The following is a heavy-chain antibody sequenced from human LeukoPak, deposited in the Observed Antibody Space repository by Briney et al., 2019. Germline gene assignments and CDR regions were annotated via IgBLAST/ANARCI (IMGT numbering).Heavy chain of an antibody. V-gene: IGHV4-30-2*01. J-gene: IGHJ4*02. Sequence: PSETLSLTCAVSGGSISSGGYSWSWIRQPPGKGLEWIGYIYHSGSTYYNPSLKSRVTISVDRSKNQFSLKLSSVTAADTAVYYCARGVGSGSYLFDYWGQGTLVTVSS. CDR2: IYHSGST. CDR1: GGSISSGGYS. CDR3: ARGVGSGSYLFDY. D-gene: IGHD3-10*01.